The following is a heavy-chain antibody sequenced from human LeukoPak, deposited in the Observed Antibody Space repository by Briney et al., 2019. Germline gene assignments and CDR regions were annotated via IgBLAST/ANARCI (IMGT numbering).Heavy chain of an antibody. CDR3: ASGPRNYYYSGSYHY. CDR1: GGSFNSDDYY. D-gene: IGHD3-10*01. J-gene: IGHJ4*02. V-gene: IGHV4-61*08. CDR2: IYYGGNT. Sequence: SETLSLTCGVSGGSFNSDDYYWNWIRQPPGRGLEWIGYIYYGGNTNYNPSLRSRVTISMDTSKNQFSLKVNSVTAADTAVYFCASGPRNYYYSGSYHYWGQGTLVTVSS.